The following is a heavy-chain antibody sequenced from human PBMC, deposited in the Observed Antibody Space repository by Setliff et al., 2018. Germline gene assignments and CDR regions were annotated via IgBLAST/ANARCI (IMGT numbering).Heavy chain of an antibody. V-gene: IGHV3-74*01. CDR1: GFSFSNYW. D-gene: IGHD4-4*01. J-gene: IGHJ4*02. CDR3: AKGYSNYVRYFDN. Sequence: GGSLRLSCAASGFSFSNYWMHWVRQAPGKGLVWVSRINSDGSSTNYADSVKGQFTVSRDNAKNTLYLQMNSLRADDTALYYCAKGYSNYVRYFDNWGQGTLVTVSS. CDR2: INSDGSST.